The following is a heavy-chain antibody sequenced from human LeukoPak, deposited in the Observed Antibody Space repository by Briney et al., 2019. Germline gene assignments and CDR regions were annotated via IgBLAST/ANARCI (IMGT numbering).Heavy chain of an antibody. J-gene: IGHJ3*02. D-gene: IGHD2-15*01. CDR3: ARDQGGIVVVVAATPVNAFDI. Sequence: ASVKVSCKASGYTFTGYYMHWVRQAPGQGLEWMGWINPNSGGTNYAQKFQGRVTMTRDTSISTAYMELSRLRSDDTAVYYCARDQGGIVVVVAATPVNAFDIWGQGTMVTVSS. V-gene: IGHV1-2*02. CDR2: INPNSGGT. CDR1: GYTFTGYY.